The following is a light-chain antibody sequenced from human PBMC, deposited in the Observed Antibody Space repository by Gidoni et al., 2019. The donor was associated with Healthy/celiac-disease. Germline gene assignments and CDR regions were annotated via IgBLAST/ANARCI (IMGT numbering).Light chain of an antibody. V-gene: IGKV3-15*01. CDR2: GAS. CDR1: QSVSSN. J-gene: IGKJ2*01. Sequence: RVMTQPPAPLSVSPGERATLSCRASQSVSSNLAWYQQKPGQAPRLLIYGASTRDTGIPSRFSGSGSGTEFTLTISSLQSEDFAVYYCQQYNNWPYTFGQGTKLEIK. CDR3: QQYNNWPYT.